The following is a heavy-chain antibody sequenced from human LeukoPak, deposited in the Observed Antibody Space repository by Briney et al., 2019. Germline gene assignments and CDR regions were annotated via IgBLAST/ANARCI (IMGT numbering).Heavy chain of an antibody. CDR1: GFTFSSYV. CDR3: ARDARYYNSGPLYYFDY. CDR2: VSYDGSKQ. D-gene: IGHD3-10*01. J-gene: IGHJ4*02. V-gene: IGHV3-30-3*01. Sequence: GGSLRHSCVASGFTFSSYVMHWVRQAPGKGLEWVGVVSYDGSKQYYADSVKGRFTISRDNSKNTLYLQMNSLRAEDTAVYYCARDARYYNSGPLYYFDYWGQGTLVTVSS.